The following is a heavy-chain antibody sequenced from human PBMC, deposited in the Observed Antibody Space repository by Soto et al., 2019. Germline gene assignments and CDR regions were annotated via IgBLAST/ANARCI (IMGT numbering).Heavy chain of an antibody. Sequence: EVQLLESGGGLVQPGGSPRLSCAASGFTFSSYAMSWVRQAPGKGLEWVSAISGSGGSTYYADSVKGRFTISRDNSKNTLYLQMNSLRAEDTAVYYCAKDRYLFYYGMDVWGQGTTVTVSS. CDR3: AKDRYLFYYGMDV. V-gene: IGHV3-23*01. CDR1: GFTFSSYA. J-gene: IGHJ6*02. D-gene: IGHD1-1*01. CDR2: ISGSGGST.